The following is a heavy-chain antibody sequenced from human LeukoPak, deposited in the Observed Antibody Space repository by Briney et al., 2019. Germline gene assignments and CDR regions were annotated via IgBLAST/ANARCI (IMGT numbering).Heavy chain of an antibody. J-gene: IGHJ1*01. Sequence: GGSLRLSCAASGFTFSSYAMSWVRQAPGKGLEWVSAISGSGGSTYYADSVKGRFTISRDNSKNTLYLQMNSLRAEDTAVYHCAKVDIAVAGNSDYFQHWGQGTLVTVSS. D-gene: IGHD6-19*01. V-gene: IGHV3-23*01. CDR1: GFTFSSYA. CDR3: AKVDIAVAGNSDYFQH. CDR2: ISGSGGST.